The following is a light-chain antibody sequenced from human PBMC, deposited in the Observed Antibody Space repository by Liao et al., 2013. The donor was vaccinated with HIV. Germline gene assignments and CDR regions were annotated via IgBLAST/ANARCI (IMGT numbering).Light chain of an antibody. CDR3: QAWDSNTAAYV. V-gene: IGLV3-1*01. CDR2: QDG. Sequence: SYVLTQPPSVSVSPGQTASIICSGDKLGDKYASWYQQKPGQSPVLVIYQDGKRPSGIPERFSGSNAGNTATLTIRGTQAMDEADYYCQAWDSNTAAYVFGTGTKVTVL. CDR1: KLGDKY. J-gene: IGLJ1*01.